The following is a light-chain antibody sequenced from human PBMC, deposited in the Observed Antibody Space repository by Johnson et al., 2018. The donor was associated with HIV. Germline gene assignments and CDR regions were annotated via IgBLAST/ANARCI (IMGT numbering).Light chain of an antibody. CDR3: GTWDSSRTPGGV. Sequence: QSMLTQPPSVSAAPGQKVTISCSGSSSTIGNNYVSWYQLLPGTAPKLLIYENNKRPSEIPDRFSGSKSGTSATLGITELQSGDEADYYCGTWDSSRTPGGVFGTGTKVTVL. CDR2: ENN. CDR1: SSTIGNNY. V-gene: IGLV1-51*02. J-gene: IGLJ1*01.